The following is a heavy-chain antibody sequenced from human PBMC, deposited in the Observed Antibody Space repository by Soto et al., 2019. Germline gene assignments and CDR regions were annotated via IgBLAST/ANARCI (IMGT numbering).Heavy chain of an antibody. CDR3: TTGLEVAIIPAY. CDR1: GLTFSKAW. V-gene: IGHV3-15*01. Sequence: EVQLVESGGGLVKPGGSLRLSCAASGLTFSKAWMSWVRQAPGKGLEWVGRIKSKFDGGTTDYAAPVKCRFAISRDDSKSTLYLQLNSLKSEDTAVYYCTTGLEVAIIPAYWGQGTLLTFS. J-gene: IGHJ4*02. D-gene: IGHD2-2*02. CDR2: IKSKFDGGTT.